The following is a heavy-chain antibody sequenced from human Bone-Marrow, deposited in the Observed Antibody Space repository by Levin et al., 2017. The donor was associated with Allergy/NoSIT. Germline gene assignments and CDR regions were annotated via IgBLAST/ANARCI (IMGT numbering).Heavy chain of an antibody. CDR1: FFPFPPSG. CDR3: ARGHFPYYYYGMDV. J-gene: IGHJ6*02. Sequence: SFPSSFFPFPPSGLPWVRQAPGRGLEWMGWVSAYSGNTNYALNLQDRVTMTPDTATNTAYMELSSLRSDDTAIYYCARGHFPYYYYGMDVWGQGTTVVVSS. V-gene: IGHV1-18*01. CDR2: VSAYSGNT.